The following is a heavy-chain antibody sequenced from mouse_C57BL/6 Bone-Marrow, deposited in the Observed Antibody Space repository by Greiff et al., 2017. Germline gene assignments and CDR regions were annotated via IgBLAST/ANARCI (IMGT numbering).Heavy chain of an antibody. D-gene: IGHD1-2*01. J-gene: IGHJ2*01. CDR2: ILPGSGST. CDR3: ARGGNTATRFDY. V-gene: IGHV1-9*01. CDR1: GYTFTGYW. Sequence: VQLQQSGAELMKPGASVKLSCKATGYTFTGYWIEWVKQRPGHGLEWIGEILPGSGSTTYNEKFKGKATFTADTSSNTAYMQLSSLTTEDSAIYYCARGGNTATRFDYWGQGTTLTVSS.